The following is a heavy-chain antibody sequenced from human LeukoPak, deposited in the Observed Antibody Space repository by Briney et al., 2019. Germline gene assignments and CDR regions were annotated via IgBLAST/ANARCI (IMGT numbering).Heavy chain of an antibody. Sequence: GGSLRLSCGASGFTFSRYEMNWVRQAPGKGLEWVSVIYSGGSTYYADSVKGRFTISKDNSKNTLYLQMNSLRAEDTAVYYCASDKGASAFDMWGQGTMVTVSS. J-gene: IGHJ3*02. V-gene: IGHV3-66*01. CDR1: GFTFSRYE. CDR2: IYSGGST. CDR3: ASDKGASAFDM. D-gene: IGHD5-12*01.